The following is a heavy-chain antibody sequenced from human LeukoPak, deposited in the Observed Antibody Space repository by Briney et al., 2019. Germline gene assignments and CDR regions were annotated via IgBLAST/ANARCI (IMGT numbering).Heavy chain of an antibody. V-gene: IGHV2-70*01. Sequence: LRLSCAASGFTFSSYAMGWIRQPPGKALEWLALIDWDDDKYYSTSLKTRLTISEGTSKNQVVLTMTNMDPVDTATYYCARIYSSGTDAFDVWGLGTIVTVSS. CDR3: ARIYSSGTDAFDV. J-gene: IGHJ3*01. CDR2: IDWDDDK. D-gene: IGHD6-19*01. CDR1: GFTFSSYAMG.